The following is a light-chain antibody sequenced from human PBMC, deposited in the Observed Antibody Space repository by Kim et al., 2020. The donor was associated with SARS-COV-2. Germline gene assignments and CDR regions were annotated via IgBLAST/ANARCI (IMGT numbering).Light chain of an antibody. CDR2: GAA. CDR1: QDIGTN. V-gene: IGKV1-9*01. Sequence: ASLGDRVTITCRASQDIGTNLDWYQHKPGKAPQLLIYGAATSQTGVPSRFSGGGFETEFTLTISGLQSEDFATYYCQQLYLYPPTFGGGTKVDIK. CDR3: QQLYLYPPT. J-gene: IGKJ4*01.